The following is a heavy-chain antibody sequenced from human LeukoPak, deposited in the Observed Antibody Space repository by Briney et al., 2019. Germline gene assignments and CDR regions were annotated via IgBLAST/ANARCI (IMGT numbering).Heavy chain of an antibody. CDR1: GFTFSSYA. V-gene: IGHV3-23*01. CDR2: ISGSGGST. Sequence: GGSLRLSCAASGFTFSSYAMSWVRQAPGKGLEWVSAISGSGGSTYYADSVKGRFTISRDNSKNTLYLQMNSLRAEDTAVYYCAKLVGYCSSTSCRGDYWGQGTLVTVSS. D-gene: IGHD2-2*01. CDR3: AKLVGYCSSTSCRGDY. J-gene: IGHJ4*02.